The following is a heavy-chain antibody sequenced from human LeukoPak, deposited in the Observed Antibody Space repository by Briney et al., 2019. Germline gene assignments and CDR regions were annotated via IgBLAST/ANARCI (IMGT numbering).Heavy chain of an antibody. V-gene: IGHV3-33*01. Sequence: PGRSLRLSCAASGFTFSSYGMHWVRQAPGKGLEWVAVIWYDGSNKYYADSVKGRFTISRDNSRNTLYLQMNSLRAEDTAVYYCARDYDILTPIYYFDYWGQGTLVTVSS. J-gene: IGHJ4*02. CDR1: GFTFSSYG. D-gene: IGHD3-9*01. CDR2: IWYDGSNK. CDR3: ARDYDILTPIYYFDY.